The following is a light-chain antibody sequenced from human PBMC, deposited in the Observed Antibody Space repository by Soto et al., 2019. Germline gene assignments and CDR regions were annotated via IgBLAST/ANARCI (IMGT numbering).Light chain of an antibody. CDR2: DVS. Sequence: QSALTQPASVSGSPGQSITISCTGTSSDVGYYNYVSWYQQHPGKVPKLMIYDVSNRPSGVSNRFSGSKSSNTASLTISGLQAEDEADYYCSSYTRSTTVVFGGGTKLTVL. V-gene: IGLV2-14*01. J-gene: IGLJ2*01. CDR3: SSYTRSTTVV. CDR1: SSDVGYYNY.